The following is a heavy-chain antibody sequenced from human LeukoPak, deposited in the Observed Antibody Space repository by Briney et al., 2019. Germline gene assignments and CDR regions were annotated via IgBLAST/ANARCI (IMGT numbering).Heavy chain of an antibody. CDR1: GFTFSSYW. V-gene: IGHV3-33*08. CDR3: ARVRYNWNYGLRDYYYYYGMDV. D-gene: IGHD1-7*01. J-gene: IGHJ6*02. Sequence: PGGSLRLSCAASGFTFSSYWMNWARQAPGKGLEWVAVIWYDGSNKYYADSVKGRFTISRDNSKNTLYLQMNSLRAEDTAVYYCARVRYNWNYGLRDYYYYYGMDVWGQGTTVTVSS. CDR2: IWYDGSNK.